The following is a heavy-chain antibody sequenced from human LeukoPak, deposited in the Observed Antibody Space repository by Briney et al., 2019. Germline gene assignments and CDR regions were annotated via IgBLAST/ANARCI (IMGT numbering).Heavy chain of an antibody. CDR1: GGSISSTAYY. D-gene: IGHD3-10*01. CDR3: SRQGVRGTYYYAMDV. V-gene: IGHV4-39*01. CDR2: IYYSGTT. J-gene: IGHJ6*02. Sequence: PSETLSLTCTVSGGSISSTAYYWGWVRQPPGGGLEWIATIYYSGTTYYNPSLESRVTISVDTSKNQFSLKLSSVTAADTSVYYCSRQGVRGTYYYAMDVWGQGTTVTVSS.